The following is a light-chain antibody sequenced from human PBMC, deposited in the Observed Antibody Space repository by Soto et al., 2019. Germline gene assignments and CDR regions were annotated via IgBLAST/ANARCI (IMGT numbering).Light chain of an antibody. Sequence: QSALTQPASVSGSPGQSITISCTGTSSGVGGYNYVSWYQQHPGKAPKLMIYEVSNRPSGVSNRFSGSKSGNTASLTISGLQAEDEADYYCSSFRSGSTWVFGGGTKLTVL. V-gene: IGLV2-14*01. J-gene: IGLJ3*02. CDR1: SSGVGGYNY. CDR3: SSFRSGSTWV. CDR2: EVS.